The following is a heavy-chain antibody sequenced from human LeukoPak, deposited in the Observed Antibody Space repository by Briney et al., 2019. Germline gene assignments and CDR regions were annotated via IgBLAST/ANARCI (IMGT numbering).Heavy chain of an antibody. CDR1: GGSISSGSYY. D-gene: IGHD3-16*02. V-gene: IGHV4-61*02. J-gene: IGHJ4*02. Sequence: SETLSLTCTVSGGSISSGSYYWSWIRQPAGKGLEWIGRIYTSGSTNYNPSLKSRVTISVDTSKNQFSLKLSSVTAADTAVYYCASEPYYVWGSYRPYWGQGTLVTVSS. CDR3: ASEPYYVWGSYRPY. CDR2: IYTSGST.